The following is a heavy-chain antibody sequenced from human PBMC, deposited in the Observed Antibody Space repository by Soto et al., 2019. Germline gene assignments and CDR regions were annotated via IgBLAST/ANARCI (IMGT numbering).Heavy chain of an antibody. CDR2: ISAYNGKT. CDR3: AGGGDVNYYHGMDV. D-gene: IGHD5-12*01. CDR1: GYTFTSYG. Sequence: QVQLVQSGGEVKKPGASVKLSCTASGYTFTSYGISWVRQAPGQGLEWMGWISAYNGKTNYAQKVQGRVTMTTDTSTRKAYMDPRSLQSDDTAVYYWAGGGDVNYYHGMDVWGQGTTITVSS. V-gene: IGHV1-18*01. J-gene: IGHJ6*02.